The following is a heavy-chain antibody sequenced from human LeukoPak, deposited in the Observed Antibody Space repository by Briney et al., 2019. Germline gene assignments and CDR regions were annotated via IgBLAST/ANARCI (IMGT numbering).Heavy chain of an antibody. D-gene: IGHD4-17*01. J-gene: IGHJ4*02. CDR1: GFTFRNYV. Sequence: GGSLRLSCAASGFTFRNYVIHWVRQAPGKGLEWVAVTSSDLNVKLYADSVKGRFTISRDNVRNTLYLQMSSLRAEDSAVYYCARDFDGPRASDYWGQGISVTVSS. CDR3: ARDFDGPRASDY. V-gene: IGHV3-30-3*01. CDR2: TSSDLNVK.